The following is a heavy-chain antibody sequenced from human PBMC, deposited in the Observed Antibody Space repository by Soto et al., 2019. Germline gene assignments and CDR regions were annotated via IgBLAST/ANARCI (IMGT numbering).Heavy chain of an antibody. CDR1: GFSLTTSGVG. V-gene: IGHV2-5*02. Sequence: QITLKESGPTRVKPTQTLALTCTFSGFSLTTSGVGVGWIRKTPGKALEWLAVIYWDDDKRYNPSLKNRPTIPKDTYTNQVVFITADMDPVDTATYFCAHRGYMYGNWDHGYFDYWGQGTLLTVSS. CDR2: IYWDDDK. J-gene: IGHJ4*02. CDR3: AHRGYMYGNWDHGYFDY. D-gene: IGHD5-18*01.